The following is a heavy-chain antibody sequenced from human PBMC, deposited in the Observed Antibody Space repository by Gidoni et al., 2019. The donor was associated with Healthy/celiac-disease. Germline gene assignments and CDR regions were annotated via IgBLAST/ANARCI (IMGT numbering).Heavy chain of an antibody. D-gene: IGHD6-13*01. CDR3: ARVRTPYSSSWSTPGYFDY. Sequence: QVQLVESGGGLVKPGGSLRLSCAASGFTFSDYYLSWIRQAPGKGLEWVSYISSSGSTIYSADSVKGRFTISRDNAKNSLYLQMNSLRAEDTAVYYCARVRTPYSSSWSTPGYFDYWGQGTLVTVSS. CDR1: GFTFSDYY. V-gene: IGHV3-11*01. CDR2: ISSSGSTI. J-gene: IGHJ4*02.